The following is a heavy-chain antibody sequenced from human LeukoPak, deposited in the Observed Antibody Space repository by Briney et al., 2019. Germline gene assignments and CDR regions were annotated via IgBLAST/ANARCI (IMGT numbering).Heavy chain of an antibody. CDR1: GGSFSDYS. CDR3: ARQTLSDTIDY. Sequence: SETLSLTCAVYGGSFSDYSWTWIRQPPGKGLEWIGSIYYSGSTYYNPSLKSRVTMSVDTSKNQFSLKLSSVTATDTALYYCARQTLSDTIDYWGQGTLVTVSS. J-gene: IGHJ4*02. V-gene: IGHV4-34*01. D-gene: IGHD2-2*01. CDR2: IYYSGST.